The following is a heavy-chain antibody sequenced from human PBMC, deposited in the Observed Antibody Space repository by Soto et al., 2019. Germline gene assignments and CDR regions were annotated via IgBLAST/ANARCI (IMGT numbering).Heavy chain of an antibody. Sequence: PGGSLRLSCSASGFTFSSYAMHWVRQAPGKGLEYVSAISSNGGSTYYADSVKGRFTISRDNSKNTLYLQMSSLRAEDTAVHYCVKTAFIAAAGTSDYWGQGTLVTVSS. CDR2: ISSNGGST. CDR1: GFTFSSYA. J-gene: IGHJ4*02. D-gene: IGHD6-13*01. V-gene: IGHV3-64D*08. CDR3: VKTAFIAAAGTSDY.